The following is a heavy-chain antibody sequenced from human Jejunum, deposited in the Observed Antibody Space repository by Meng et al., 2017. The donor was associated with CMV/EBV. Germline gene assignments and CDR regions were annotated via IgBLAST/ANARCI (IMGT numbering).Heavy chain of an antibody. CDR1: FASSG. CDR2: ISAYNGNT. Sequence: FASSGISWVRQAPGQGLWWMGWISAYNGNTNYAQNFQGRVTMTTDTSTTTAYMELRTLRSDDTAVYYCARDVHSSSGAYFYYYGMDVWGQGTTVTVSS. D-gene: IGHD6-6*01. V-gene: IGHV1-18*01. J-gene: IGHJ6*02. CDR3: ARDVHSSSGAYFYYYGMDV.